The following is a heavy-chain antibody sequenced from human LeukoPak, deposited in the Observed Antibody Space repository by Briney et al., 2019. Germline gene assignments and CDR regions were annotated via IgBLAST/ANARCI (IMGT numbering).Heavy chain of an antibody. CDR2: INPNIGDT. J-gene: IGHJ4*02. CDR1: GYTFIGYY. V-gene: IGHV1-2*06. Sequence: ASVKVSCKASGYTFIGYYLHWVRQAPGQGLEWMGRINPNIGDTNYAQSFQGGVTMTRDTSISTAYMELSRLTSDDTAIYYCARDHPDCSGDSCYSWGQGTLVTVSS. CDR3: ARDHPDCSGDSCYS. D-gene: IGHD2-15*01.